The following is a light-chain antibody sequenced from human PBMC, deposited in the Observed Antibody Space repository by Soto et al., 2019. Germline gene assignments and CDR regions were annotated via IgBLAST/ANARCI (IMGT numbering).Light chain of an antibody. CDR1: QTISTF. CDR2: AAS. Sequence: DIHMTQSPSSLSASLGARVTITFRASQTISTFLNWYQQKPGKAPELLIYAASSLQSGVPSKFSGSGSGTDFTLNISSLQPEDFAFYYCQQSYSIPVTFGGGTKVDIK. CDR3: QQSYSIPVT. V-gene: IGKV1-39*01. J-gene: IGKJ4*01.